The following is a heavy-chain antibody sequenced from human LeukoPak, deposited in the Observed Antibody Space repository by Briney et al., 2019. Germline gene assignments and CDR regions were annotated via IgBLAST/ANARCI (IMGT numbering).Heavy chain of an antibody. V-gene: IGHV4-34*01. CDR2: INHSGST. CDR1: GGSFSGYY. D-gene: IGHD6-19*01. Sequence: PSETLSLTCAVYGGSFSGYYWSWIRQPPGKGLEWIGEINHSGSTNYNPSLKSRVTISVDTSKNQFSLKLSSVTAADTAVYYCARDFLSGWGLDAFDIWGQGTMVTVSS. J-gene: IGHJ3*02. CDR3: ARDFLSGWGLDAFDI.